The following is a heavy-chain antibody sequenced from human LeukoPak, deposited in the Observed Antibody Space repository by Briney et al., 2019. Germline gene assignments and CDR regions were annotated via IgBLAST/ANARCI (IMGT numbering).Heavy chain of an antibody. V-gene: IGHV4-34*01. D-gene: IGHD3-10*01. J-gene: IGHJ5*01. CDR2: INHSGST. CDR3: ARGVTFSGSGSYYTGFDS. Sequence: MASETLSLTCAVYGGSFSGYYWSWIRQPPGKGLEWIGEINHSGSTNYNPSLKSRVTISVDTSKNQFSLKLSSVTAADTAVYYCARGVTFSGSGSYYTGFDSWGQGTLVTVSS. CDR1: GGSFSGYY.